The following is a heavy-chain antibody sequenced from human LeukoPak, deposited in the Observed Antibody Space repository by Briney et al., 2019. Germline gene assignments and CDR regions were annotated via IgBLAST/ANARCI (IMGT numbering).Heavy chain of an antibody. D-gene: IGHD3-16*01. V-gene: IGHV4-39*07. CDR2: IYYSGST. J-gene: IGHJ5*02. CDR1: GGSISSGSYY. Sequence: SETLSLTCTVSGGSISSGSYYWGWIRQPPGKGLEWIGSIYYSGSTYYNPSLKSRVTISVDTSKNQFSLKLSSVTAADTAVYYCARDQTERGGLLDWFDPWGQGTLVTVSS. CDR3: ARDQTERGGLLDWFDP.